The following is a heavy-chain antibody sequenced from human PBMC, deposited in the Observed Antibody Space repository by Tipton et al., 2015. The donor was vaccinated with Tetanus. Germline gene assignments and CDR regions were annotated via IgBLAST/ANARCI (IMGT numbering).Heavy chain of an antibody. V-gene: IGHV4-34*01. D-gene: IGHD3-3*01. J-gene: IGHJ4*02. CDR3: SRANFDFSKKGPFDS. Sequence: TLSLTCTVYGGSSSGFYWSWIRQTPGKGLEWIGEINHRGGTGXXXSLKSRATISVDTSKNQFSLKLASVTAADTAVYFCSRANFDFSKKGPFDSLGQGTLVPVSS. CDR2: INHRGGT. CDR1: GGSSSGFY.